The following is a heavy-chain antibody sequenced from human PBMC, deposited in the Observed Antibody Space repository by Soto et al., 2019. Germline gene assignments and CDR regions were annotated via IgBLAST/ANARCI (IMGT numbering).Heavy chain of an antibody. V-gene: IGHV3-30*18. Sequence: QVQLVESGGGVVQPGRSLRLSCAASEFTFSSYGMHWVRQAPGKGLEWVAVISYDGSNKYYADSVKGRFTISRDNSKNTLYLQMNSLRAEDTAVYYCAKCIYPGPYSHYPYGMDVWGQGTTVTVSS. D-gene: IGHD5-18*01. J-gene: IGHJ6*02. CDR3: AKCIYPGPYSHYPYGMDV. CDR2: ISYDGSNK. CDR1: EFTFSSYG.